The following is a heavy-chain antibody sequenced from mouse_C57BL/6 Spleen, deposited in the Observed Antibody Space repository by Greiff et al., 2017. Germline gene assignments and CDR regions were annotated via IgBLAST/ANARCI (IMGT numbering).Heavy chain of an antibody. CDR2: IYPRDGST. Sequence: QVQLQQSDAELVKPGASVTISCKVSGYTFTDHTIPWMKQRPDQGLEWIGYIYPRDGSTKYNEKFKGKATLTADKSSSTAYMQLNSLTSEDSAVYFCARTGYDYGSSYGEYYVDDWGQGTTLTVSS. CDR1: GYTFTDHT. D-gene: IGHD1-1*01. V-gene: IGHV1-78*01. CDR3: ARTGYDYGSSYGEYYVDD. J-gene: IGHJ2*01.